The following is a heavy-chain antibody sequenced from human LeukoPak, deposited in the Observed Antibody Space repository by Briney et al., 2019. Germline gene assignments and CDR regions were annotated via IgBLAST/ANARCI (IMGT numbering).Heavy chain of an antibody. CDR1: GFTFDDYA. D-gene: IGHD3-10*01. CDR3: AKDTSALLWFGELRAFDI. CDR2: ISWNSGSI. V-gene: IGHV3-9*01. J-gene: IGHJ3*02. Sequence: GRSLRLSCAASGFTFDDYAMHWVRQAPGKGLEWVSGISWNSGSIGYADSVKGRFTISRDNAKNSLYLQMNSLRAEDTALYYCAKDTSALLWFGELRAFDIWGQGTMVTVSS.